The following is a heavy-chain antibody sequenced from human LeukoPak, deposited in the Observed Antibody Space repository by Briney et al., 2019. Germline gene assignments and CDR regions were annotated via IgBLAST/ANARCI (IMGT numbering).Heavy chain of an antibody. CDR1: GFTFSNSA. CDR2: ILSDGSNK. J-gene: IGHJ4*02. D-gene: IGHD2-8*02. V-gene: IGHV3-30*04. Sequence: PGGSLKLSCAASGFTFSNSAMHGVRQAPGKVLQWVDLILSDGSNKYYIDSVRGRFTISRDNSKNTVYLQMNSLRADDTAVYYCVKDRTNTWSFYYWGQGTLVTVSS. CDR3: VKDRTNTWSFYY.